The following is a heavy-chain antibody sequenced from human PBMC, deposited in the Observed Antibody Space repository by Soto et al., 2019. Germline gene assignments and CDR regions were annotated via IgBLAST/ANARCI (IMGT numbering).Heavy chain of an antibody. Sequence: RGSLRLSCAASGFTFSNYWMSWVRQAPGKGLEWVANIKQDGSDKYYVDSVRGRFTISRDNAKNSLYLQMNSLRAEDTAVYYCARPWNSDYTTDAFDIWGQGTMVTVSS. J-gene: IGHJ3*02. CDR1: GFTFSNYW. CDR2: IKQDGSDK. CDR3: ARPWNSDYTTDAFDI. V-gene: IGHV3-7*01. D-gene: IGHD3-3*01.